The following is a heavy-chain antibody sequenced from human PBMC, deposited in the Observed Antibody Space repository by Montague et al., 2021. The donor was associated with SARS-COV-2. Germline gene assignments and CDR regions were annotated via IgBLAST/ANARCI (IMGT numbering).Heavy chain of an antibody. CDR1: GASSSNYY. V-gene: IGHV4-34*01. CDR2: INHSGYT. CDR3: ASAPRDSFGFLAY. D-gene: IGHD3-22*01. Sequence: SETLSLTCAVYGASSSNYYWSCIRQHPGKDLEWVGEINHSGYTDYNPSLESRLTISLDPSKKQFSPKMTSATAADTAIYYCASAPRDSFGFLAYWGQGTLVTVSS. J-gene: IGHJ4*02.